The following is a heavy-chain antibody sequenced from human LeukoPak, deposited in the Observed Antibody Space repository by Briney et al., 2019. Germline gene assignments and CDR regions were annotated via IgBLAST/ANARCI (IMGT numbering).Heavy chain of an antibody. V-gene: IGHV3-21*01. CDR2: ISSGSRYM. J-gene: IGHJ4*02. Sequence: GGSLRLSCAASGFTFSSHAMNWVRQAPGKGLEWVSSISSGSRYMYYTDSVKGRFTISRDNAKNSLYLQMDSLRVEDTAVYYCARDGFSGYNNLGFDYWGQGTLVTVSS. CDR1: GFTFSSHA. CDR3: ARDGFSGYNNLGFDY. D-gene: IGHD5-12*01.